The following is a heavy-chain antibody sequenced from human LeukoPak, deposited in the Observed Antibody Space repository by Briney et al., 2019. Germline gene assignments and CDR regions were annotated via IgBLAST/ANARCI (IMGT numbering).Heavy chain of an antibody. CDR1: GFTVSSNY. CDR2: IYSGGST. V-gene: IGHV3-53*01. J-gene: IGHJ4*02. CDR3: ARVYTHPYSGYDL. Sequence: GGSLRLSCAASGFTVSSNYMSWVRQAPGKGLEWVLVIYSGGSTYYADSVKGRFTISRDNSKNTLYLQMNSLRAEDTAVYYCARVYTHPYSGYDLWGQGTLVTVSS. D-gene: IGHD5-12*01.